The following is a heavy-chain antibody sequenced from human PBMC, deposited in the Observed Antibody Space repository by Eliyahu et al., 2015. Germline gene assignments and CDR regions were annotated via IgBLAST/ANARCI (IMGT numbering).Heavy chain of an antibody. D-gene: IGHD6-13*01. J-gene: IGHJ4*02. CDR3: ARGCIAAAGDYFDY. CDR2: IYHSGST. V-gene: IGHV4-38-2*02. CDR1: GYSISSGYY. Sequence: QVQLQESGPGLVKPSETLSLTCTVSGYSISSGYYWGWIRQPPGKGLEWIGSIYHSGSTYYNPSLKSRVTISVDTSKNQFSLKLSSVTAADTAVYYCARGCIAAAGDYFDYWGQGTLVTVSS.